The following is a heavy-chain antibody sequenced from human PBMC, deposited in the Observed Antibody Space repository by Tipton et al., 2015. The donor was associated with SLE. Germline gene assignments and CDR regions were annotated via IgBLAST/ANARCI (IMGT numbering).Heavy chain of an antibody. CDR2: INHRGST. Sequence: TLSLTCTVSGGSIRSDGYYWSWIRQPPGKGLEWIGEINHRGSTNYNPSLKSRVTISVDTSKNQFSLKLSSVTAADTAVYYCARRWGSSRSYVDVWGKGTTVTVSS. J-gene: IGHJ6*04. D-gene: IGHD6-13*01. CDR1: GGSIRSDGYY. V-gene: IGHV4-34*01. CDR3: ARRWGSSRSYVDV.